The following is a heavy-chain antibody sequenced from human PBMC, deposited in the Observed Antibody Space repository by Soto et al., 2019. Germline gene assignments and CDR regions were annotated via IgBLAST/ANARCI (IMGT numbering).Heavy chain of an antibody. J-gene: IGHJ5*02. Sequence: SETLSLTCTVSGGSISSYYWSWIRQPPGKGLEWIGYIYYGRSINYNPSLKSRVIISVDTAKNQFSLRLSSVTAADTAVYYCTGAYYDINGYSLDPWGQGTSVTVSS. V-gene: IGHV4-59*01. CDR2: IYYGRSI. CDR1: GGSISSYY. D-gene: IGHD3-22*01. CDR3: TGAYYDINGYSLDP.